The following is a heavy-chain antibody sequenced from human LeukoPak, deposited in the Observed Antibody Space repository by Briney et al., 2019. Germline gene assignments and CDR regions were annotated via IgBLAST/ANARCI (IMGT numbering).Heavy chain of an antibody. J-gene: IGHJ4*02. V-gene: IGHV3-23*01. D-gene: IGHD3-22*01. CDR2: ISGSGGST. CDR1: GFTFSSYA. CDR3: AKVVSYYYDSSGYIIDY. Sequence: SGGSLRLSCAASGFTFSSYAMSWVRQAPGKGLEWVSAISGSGGSTYYADSVKGRFTISRDNSKNTLYLQMNSLRAEDTAVYYCAKVVSYYYDSSGYIIDYWGQGTLVTVSS.